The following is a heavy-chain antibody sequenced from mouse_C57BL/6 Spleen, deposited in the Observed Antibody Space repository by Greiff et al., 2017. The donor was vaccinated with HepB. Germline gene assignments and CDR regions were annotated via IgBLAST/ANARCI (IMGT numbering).Heavy chain of an antibody. CDR3: ARWKTAQDYFDY. J-gene: IGHJ2*01. D-gene: IGHD3-2*02. V-gene: IGHV1-69*01. CDR1: GYTFTSYW. Sequence: QVQLQQPGAELVMPGASVKLSCKASGYTFTSYWMHWVKQRPGQGLEWIGEIDPSDSYTNYNQKFKGKSTLTVDKSSSTAYMQLSSLTSEDSAVYYCARWKTAQDYFDYWGQGTTLTVSS. CDR2: IDPSDSYT.